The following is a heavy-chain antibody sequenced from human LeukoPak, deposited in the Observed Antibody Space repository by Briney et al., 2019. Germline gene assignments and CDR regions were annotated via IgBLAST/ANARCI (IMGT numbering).Heavy chain of an antibody. CDR3: ARDLRIYDSSGYYDC. Sequence: GGSLRLSCAASEFTFSSYSMNWARQAPGKGLEWVSSISSSSSYRYYADSVKGRFSISRDNAKNSLYLQMNSLRAEDTAVYYCARDLRIYDSSGYYDCWGQGTLVTVSS. CDR1: EFTFSSYS. J-gene: IGHJ4*02. D-gene: IGHD3-22*01. CDR2: ISSSSSYR. V-gene: IGHV3-21*01.